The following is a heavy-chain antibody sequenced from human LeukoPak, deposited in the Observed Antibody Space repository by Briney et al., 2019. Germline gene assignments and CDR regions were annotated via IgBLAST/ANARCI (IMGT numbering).Heavy chain of an antibody. CDR3: ARDNRYCSSTSCYSSSFDP. Sequence: PSETLSLTCTVSGGSISSCYWSWIRQPPGKGLEWIGYIYYSGSTNYNPSLKSRVTISVDTSKNQFSLKLSSVTAADTAVYYCARDNRYCSSTSCYSSSFDPWGQGTLVTVSS. V-gene: IGHV4-59*01. CDR2: IYYSGST. CDR1: GGSISSCY. D-gene: IGHD2-2*01. J-gene: IGHJ5*02.